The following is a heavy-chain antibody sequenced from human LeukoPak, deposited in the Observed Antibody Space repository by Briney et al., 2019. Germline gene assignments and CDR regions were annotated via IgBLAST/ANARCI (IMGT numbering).Heavy chain of an antibody. CDR1: GGTFSSYA. Sequence: GASVKVSCKASGGTFSSYAISWVRQAPGQGLEWMGRIIPILGIANYAQKFQGRVTITADKSTSTAYMELSSLRSEDTAVYYCAREMGPVVPAVREAYGMDVWGQGTTVTVSS. D-gene: IGHD2-2*01. J-gene: IGHJ6*02. CDR3: AREMGPVVPAVREAYGMDV. V-gene: IGHV1-69*04. CDR2: IIPILGIA.